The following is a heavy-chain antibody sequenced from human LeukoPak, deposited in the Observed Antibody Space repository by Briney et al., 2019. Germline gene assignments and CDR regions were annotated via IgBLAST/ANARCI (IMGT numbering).Heavy chain of an antibody. V-gene: IGHV3-21*01. CDR3: ARDDPTFGVDAFDI. Sequence: SGGSLRLSCAASGFTFNNYIMNWVRQAPGKGLEWVSSISSSSDYIYYADSVKGRFTISRDNAKNSLYLQMNSLRAEDTAVYYCARDDPTFGVDAFDIWGQGTMVTVSS. CDR2: ISSSSDYI. J-gene: IGHJ3*02. CDR1: GFTFNNYI. D-gene: IGHD3-10*02.